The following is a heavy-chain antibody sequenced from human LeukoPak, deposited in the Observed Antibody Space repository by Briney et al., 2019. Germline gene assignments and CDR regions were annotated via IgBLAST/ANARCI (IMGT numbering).Heavy chain of an antibody. Sequence: SETLSLTCSVCSGSISSYYWSWIRQPPGKGLEWIGYIHYSGGTNYNPSLKSRVTILVDTSKNQFSLKLSSVTAADTAVYYCASTFDWSPARFDYWGQGTLVTVSS. D-gene: IGHD3-9*01. J-gene: IGHJ4*02. CDR2: IHYSGGT. CDR3: ASTFDWSPARFDY. V-gene: IGHV4-59*01. CDR1: SGSISSYY.